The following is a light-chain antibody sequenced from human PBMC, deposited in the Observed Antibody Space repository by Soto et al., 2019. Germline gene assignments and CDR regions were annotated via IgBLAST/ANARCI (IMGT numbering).Light chain of an antibody. CDR2: KAS. J-gene: IGKJ2*01. CDR1: QSISNW. Sequence: DMQMTQSPSTLSASVGDRVTITCRASQSISNWLAWYQQKPGKAPKLLLYKASTLQSGVPSRFSGSGSGTEFTLTISSLQPDDFVTYYCQQYNSYPYTFGQGTKLEIK. V-gene: IGKV1-5*03. CDR3: QQYNSYPYT.